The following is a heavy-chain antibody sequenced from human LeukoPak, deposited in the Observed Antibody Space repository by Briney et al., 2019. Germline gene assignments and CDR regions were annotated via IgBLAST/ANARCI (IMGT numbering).Heavy chain of an antibody. CDR3: ARTAAGQYSSGWRDY. V-gene: IGHV1-18*01. D-gene: IGHD6-19*01. CDR2: ISAYNGNT. J-gene: IGHJ4*02. Sequence: AASVKVSCKASGYTFTSYGISWVRQAPGQGLEWMGWISAYNGNTNYAQKLQGRVTMTTDTSTSTAYMELRSLRSDDTAVYYCARTAAGQYSSGWRDYWGQGTLVTVSS. CDR1: GYTFTSYG.